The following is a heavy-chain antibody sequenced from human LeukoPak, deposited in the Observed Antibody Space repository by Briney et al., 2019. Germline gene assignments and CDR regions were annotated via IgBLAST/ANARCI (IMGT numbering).Heavy chain of an antibody. D-gene: IGHD2-15*01. CDR3: ARAPGKDCTGGSCYSLPYY. Sequence: ASVKVSCKASGYTFTHYYIDWVRRAPGQGLEWMGRINPNSGGANYAQNFQGTVIMTRDTSITTAYMELTSLRSDDTALYYCARAPGKDCTGGSCYSLPYYWGQGTLVTVSS. CDR2: INPNSGGA. J-gene: IGHJ4*02. CDR1: GYTFTHYY. V-gene: IGHV1-2*06.